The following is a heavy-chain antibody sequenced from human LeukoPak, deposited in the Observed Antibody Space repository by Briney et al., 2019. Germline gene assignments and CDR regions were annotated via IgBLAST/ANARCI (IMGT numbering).Heavy chain of an antibody. V-gene: IGHV3-15*01. Sequence: GSLRLSCAASGFTFSNAWMSWVRQAPGKGLEWVGRIKSKADGGTTDYAAPVKGRFTISRDDSKNTLYLQMNGLKTEDTAVYYCTTRGGSFSIFDYWGQGTLVTVSS. CDR1: GFTFSNAW. J-gene: IGHJ4*02. D-gene: IGHD1-26*01. CDR2: IKSKADGGTT. CDR3: TTRGGSFSIFDY.